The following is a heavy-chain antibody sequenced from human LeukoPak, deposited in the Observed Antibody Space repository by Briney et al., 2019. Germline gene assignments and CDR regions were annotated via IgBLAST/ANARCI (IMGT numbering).Heavy chain of an antibody. CDR1: GFTFSSYW. CDR2: ISRSGST. Sequence: GSLRLSCEASGFTFSSYWMTWIRQPPGKGLEWIGEISRSGSTKYNPSLKSRVTISVDTSKNQFSLKLSSVTAADTAVYYCARSLYDEGYWGQGNLVTVSS. V-gene: IGHV4-34*01. D-gene: IGHD3-22*01. J-gene: IGHJ4*02. CDR3: ARSLYDEGY.